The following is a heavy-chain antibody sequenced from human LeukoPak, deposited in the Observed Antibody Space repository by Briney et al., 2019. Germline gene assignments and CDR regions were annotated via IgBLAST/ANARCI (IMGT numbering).Heavy chain of an antibody. D-gene: IGHD5-18*01. V-gene: IGHV3-23*01. CDR3: AKTAGGGYSYGLLFDY. CDR1: GFTFSSYA. Sequence: RSGGCLRLSCAASGFTFSSYAMSWVRQAPGKGLEWVSAISGSGGSTYYADSVKGRFTISRDNSKNTLYLQMNSLRAEDTAVYYCAKTAGGGYSYGLLFDYWGQGTLVTVSS. CDR2: ISGSGGST. J-gene: IGHJ4*02.